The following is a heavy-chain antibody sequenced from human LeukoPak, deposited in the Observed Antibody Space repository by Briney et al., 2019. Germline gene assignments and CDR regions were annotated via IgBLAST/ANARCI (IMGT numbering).Heavy chain of an antibody. J-gene: IGHJ6*02. CDR3: ARGIAVPGATYPAFYGMDV. CDR2: FNPSGST. CDR1: GESFSGYY. D-gene: IGHD6-13*01. Sequence: SETLSLTCGVYGESFSGYYWTWIRQAPGKGLEWIGEFNPSGSTNYTPSLKSRVTISVDTSKRQFSLKLSSLTAADTAVCYCARGIAVPGATYPAFYGMDVWGQGTTVTVSS. V-gene: IGHV4-34*01.